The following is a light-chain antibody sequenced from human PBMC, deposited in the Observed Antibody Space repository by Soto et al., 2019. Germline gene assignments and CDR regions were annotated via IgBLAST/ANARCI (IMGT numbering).Light chain of an antibody. CDR1: SSDVGGYNS. J-gene: IGLJ1*01. CDR2: DVT. V-gene: IGLV2-14*01. CDR3: SSFTSSITYV. Sequence: QSVLTQPASVSGSPGQSITISCTGTSSDVGGYNSVSWYRQDPGKAPKLMIYDVTNRPSGVSNRFSGSKSGNTASLTTSGLQAEDEADYYCSSFTSSITYVFGTGTKVTV.